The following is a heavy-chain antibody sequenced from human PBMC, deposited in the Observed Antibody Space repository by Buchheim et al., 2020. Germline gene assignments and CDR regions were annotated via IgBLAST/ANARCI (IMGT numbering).Heavy chain of an antibody. D-gene: IGHD3-3*01. CDR2: MNPNSGNT. V-gene: IGHV1-8*01. J-gene: IGHJ4*02. CDR3: ARSANYDFWSGHTTPDY. CDR1: GYTFTSYD. Sequence: QVQLVQSGAEVKKPGASVKVSCKASGYTFTSYDINWVRQATGQGLEWMGWMNPNSGNTGYAQKFQGRVTMTRNTYISTAYMELSNLKSEDTAVYYCARSANYDFWSGHTTPDYWGQGTL.